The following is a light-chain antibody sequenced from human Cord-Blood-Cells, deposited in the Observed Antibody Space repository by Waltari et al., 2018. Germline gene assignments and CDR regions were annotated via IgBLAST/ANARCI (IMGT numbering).Light chain of an antibody. CDR1: QSVSSY. CDR2: DAS. Sequence: EIVFRQSTATLSLSPWERATLSCRASQSVSSYSAWYQQKPGQAPRLLIYDASNRATGIPARFSGSGSGTDFTLTISSLEPEDFAVYYCQQRSNWPRTFGQGTKVEIK. J-gene: IGKJ1*01. V-gene: IGKV3-11*01. CDR3: QQRSNWPRT.